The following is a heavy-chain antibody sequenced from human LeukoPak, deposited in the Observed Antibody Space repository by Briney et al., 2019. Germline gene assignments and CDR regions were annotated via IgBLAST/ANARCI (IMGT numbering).Heavy chain of an antibody. Sequence: ASVKVSCKASGYHFFSYGITWVRQAPGQGLEWMGWVSAYADNTNYVQKFQGRVTMTTDTSTSTAYMELRSLRSDDTAVYYCARDCIGCHGFDSWGQGTLVTVSS. J-gene: IGHJ4*02. V-gene: IGHV1-18*01. D-gene: IGHD1-26*01. CDR2: VSAYADNT. CDR3: ARDCIGCHGFDS. CDR1: GYHFFSYG.